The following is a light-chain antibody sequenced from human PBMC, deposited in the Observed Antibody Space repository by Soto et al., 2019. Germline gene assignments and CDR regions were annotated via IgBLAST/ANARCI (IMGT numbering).Light chain of an antibody. CDR3: SSFTSNRIYV. Sequence: QSVLTQPTSVSGSPGQSITISCTGNHNDIGTYDYVSSYQQHPGRAPRLLIHGVTTRPSGISDRFSASKSGLTASLTISGLQPEDEADYYCSSFTSNRIYVFGPGTKVTVL. V-gene: IGLV2-14*03. CDR1: HNDIGTYDY. J-gene: IGLJ1*01. CDR2: GVT.